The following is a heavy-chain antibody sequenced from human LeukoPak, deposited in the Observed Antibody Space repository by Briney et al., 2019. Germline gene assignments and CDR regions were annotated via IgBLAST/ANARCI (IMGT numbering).Heavy chain of an antibody. CDR3: AREGTMVRGVLDY. J-gene: IGHJ4*02. V-gene: IGHV4-30-4*01. CDR2: IYYSGST. CDR1: GGSISSGDYY. Sequence: PSETLSLTCTVSGGSISSGDYYWSWIRQPPGKGLEWIGYIYYSGSTYYNPSLKSRVTISVDTSKNQFSLKLSSVTAADTAVYYYAREGTMVRGVLDYWGQGTLVTVSS. D-gene: IGHD3-10*01.